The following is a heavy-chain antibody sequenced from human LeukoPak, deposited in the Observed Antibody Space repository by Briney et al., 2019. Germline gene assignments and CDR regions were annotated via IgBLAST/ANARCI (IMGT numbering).Heavy chain of an antibody. J-gene: IGHJ3*02. CDR3: ARGFNEATPGAFDI. D-gene: IGHD2-8*01. Sequence: SQTLSLTCAISGDSLSGKRTAWDWLRQSPSRGLEWLGRTYYRSKWSRDYGASVKSRITINPDTSKNQFSLQLNSVTPEDTAIYYCARGFNEATPGAFDIWDQGTSVTVSS. V-gene: IGHV6-1*01. CDR1: GDSLSGKRTA. CDR2: TYYRSKWSR.